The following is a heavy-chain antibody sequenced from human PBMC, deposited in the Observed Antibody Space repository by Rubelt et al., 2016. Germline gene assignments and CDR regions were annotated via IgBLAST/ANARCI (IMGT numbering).Heavy chain of an antibody. J-gene: IGHJ3*02. V-gene: IGHV3-66*01. CDR3: GRDRYYDSSGYPSYAFDI. CDR1: GFTVSSNY. D-gene: IGHD3-22*01. Sequence: EVQLVESGGGLVQPGGSLRLSCAASGFTVSSNYMSWVRQAPGTGLEWVSVIYSGGSTYYADSVKGRFTSSRANSKNRRYLQMTSLRAEDTAVYYCGRDRYYDSSGYPSYAFDIWGQGTMVTVSS. CDR2: IYSGGST.